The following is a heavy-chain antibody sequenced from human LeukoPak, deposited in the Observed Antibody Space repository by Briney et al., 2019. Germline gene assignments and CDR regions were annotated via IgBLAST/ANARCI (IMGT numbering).Heavy chain of an antibody. CDR1: GFTFGSSD. CDR3: AKRGNPTVGHHYLDV. D-gene: IGHD1-1*01. CDR2: IRHSDSNT. Sequence: GGSLRLSCAASGFTFGSSDMSWVRQAPGSGLEWVSSIRHSDSNTYYADSVMGRFTISRDNSKNTLYLKMNSLSAEDTAVYYCAKRGNPTVGHHYLDVWGKGTTVSVSS. J-gene: IGHJ6*03. V-gene: IGHV3-23*05.